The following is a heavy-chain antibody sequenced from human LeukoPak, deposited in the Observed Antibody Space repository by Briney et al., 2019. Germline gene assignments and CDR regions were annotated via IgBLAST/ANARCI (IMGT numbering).Heavy chain of an antibody. CDR2: ISWNGGIT. J-gene: IGHJ6*02. Sequence: PGGSLRLSCVASGFMFDDFGMSWVRQAPGKGLEWVSGISWNGGITGYADSVKGRSTISRDNAKNSLYLQMNSLRAEDTALYYCARVYGSGSYIYYGMDVWGQGTTVTVSS. CDR1: GFMFDDFG. V-gene: IGHV3-20*04. CDR3: ARVYGSGSYIYYGMDV. D-gene: IGHD3-10*01.